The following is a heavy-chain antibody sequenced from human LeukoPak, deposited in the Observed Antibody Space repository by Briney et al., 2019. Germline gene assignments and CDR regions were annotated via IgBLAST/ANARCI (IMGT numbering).Heavy chain of an antibody. CDR1: GFTFRGFL. CDR3: ARAGSNWNYVY. Sequence: PGGSLRLSCAASGFTFRGFLMSWVRQTPGKGLEWVANIKQDGSEKYYADAGKGRFTISRDNTKNSLSLQMNSLTAEDTAVYYCARAGSNWNYVYWGQGTLVTVSS. J-gene: IGHJ4*02. V-gene: IGHV3-7*01. D-gene: IGHD1-7*01. CDR2: IKQDGSEK.